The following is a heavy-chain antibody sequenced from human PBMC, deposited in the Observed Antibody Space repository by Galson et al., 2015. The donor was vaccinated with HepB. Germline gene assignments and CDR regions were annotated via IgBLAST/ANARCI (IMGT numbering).Heavy chain of an antibody. Sequence: QSGAEVKKPGESLRISCKGSGYSFTSYWISWVRQMPGKGLEWMGRIDPSDSYTNYSPSFQGHVTISADKSISTAYLQWSSLKASDTAMYYCARQLKGPITMVRGGDNTNFDYWGQGTLVTVSS. CDR2: IDPSDSYT. D-gene: IGHD3-10*01. CDR1: GYSFTSYW. CDR3: ARQLKGPITMVRGGDNTNFDY. J-gene: IGHJ4*02. V-gene: IGHV5-10-1*01.